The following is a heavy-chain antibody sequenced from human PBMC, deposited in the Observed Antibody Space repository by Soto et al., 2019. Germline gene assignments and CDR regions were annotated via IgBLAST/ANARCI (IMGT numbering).Heavy chain of an antibody. Sequence: QITLKESGPTLVKPTQTLTLTCTFSGFSLSTSGVGVGWIRQPPGKALEWLALIYWDDDKRYSPSLKSRLTITKDTSKNQVVLTMTNMDPVDTATYYCAHIIRDFWSGYYSYAFDIWGQGTMVTVSS. D-gene: IGHD3-3*01. CDR1: GFSLSTSGVG. J-gene: IGHJ3*02. V-gene: IGHV2-5*02. CDR2: IYWDDDK. CDR3: AHIIRDFWSGYYSYAFDI.